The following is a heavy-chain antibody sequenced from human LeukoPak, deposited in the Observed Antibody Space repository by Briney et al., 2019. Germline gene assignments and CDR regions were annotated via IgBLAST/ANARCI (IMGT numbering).Heavy chain of an antibody. V-gene: IGHV3-30*04. J-gene: IGHJ4*02. CDR2: ISYDGSNK. Sequence: GRSLRLSCAASGSTFSSYAMHWVRQAPGKGLEWVAVISYDGSNKYYADSVKGRFTISRDNSKNTLYLQMNSLRAEDTAVYYCLYRGYSYGYDYWGQGTLVTVSS. D-gene: IGHD5-18*01. CDR3: LYRGYSYGYDY. CDR1: GSTFSSYA.